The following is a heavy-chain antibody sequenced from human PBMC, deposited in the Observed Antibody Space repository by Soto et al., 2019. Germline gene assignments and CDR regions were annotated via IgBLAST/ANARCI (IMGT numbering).Heavy chain of an antibody. D-gene: IGHD4-17*01. V-gene: IGHV1-69*08. Sequence: QVQLVQSGAEVKKPGSSVKVSCKASGGTFSSYTISWVRQAPGQGLEWMGRIIPILGIANYAQKFQGRVTITADKSTSTAYMELSSLRSEDTAVYYCARDRGFMTTVTSYGMDVWGQGTTVTVSS. CDR2: IIPILGIA. J-gene: IGHJ6*02. CDR3: ARDRGFMTTVTSYGMDV. CDR1: GGTFSSYT.